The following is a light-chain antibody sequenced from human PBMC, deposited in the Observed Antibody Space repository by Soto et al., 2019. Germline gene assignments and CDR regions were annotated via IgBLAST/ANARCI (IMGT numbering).Light chain of an antibody. Sequence: EIVLTQSPGTLSLSPGERATLSCRASQSVSSSYLAWYQQKPGQAPRLLIYGASSRATGIPDRFSGSGSGTDFTLTISRLEPEDFELYYCQQYGSAPPYTFGQGTKLEIK. J-gene: IGKJ2*01. CDR2: GAS. V-gene: IGKV3-20*01. CDR3: QQYGSAPPYT. CDR1: QSVSSSY.